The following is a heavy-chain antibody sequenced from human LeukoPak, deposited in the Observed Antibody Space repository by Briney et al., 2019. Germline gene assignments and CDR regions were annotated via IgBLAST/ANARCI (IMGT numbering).Heavy chain of an antibody. V-gene: IGHV1-18*04. CDR2: ISAYNGNI. CDR1: GYTFTSYY. J-gene: IGHJ3*02. Sequence: ASVKVSCKASGYTFTSYYMHWVRQAPGQGLEWMGWISAYNGNIKYKEKFRGRVTLTTDTSTSTASMELKSLKSDDTAVYFCARVNGRFTQYAFDIWGQGTMVTVSS. CDR3: ARVNGRFTQYAFDI. D-gene: IGHD2-8*01.